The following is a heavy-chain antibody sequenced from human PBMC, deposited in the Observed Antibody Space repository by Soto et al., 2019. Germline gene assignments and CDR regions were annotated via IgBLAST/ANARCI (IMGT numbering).Heavy chain of an antibody. J-gene: IGHJ6*02. Sequence: NPSETLSLTCTVSGGSISSGXYYWSWIRQPPGKGLEWIGYIYYSGSTYYNPSLKSRVTISVDTSKNQFSLKLSSVTAADTAVYYCARVVSYYDSSGYTQYYYGMDVWGQGTTVTVSS. V-gene: IGHV4-30-4*01. CDR1: GGSISSGXYY. CDR2: IYYSGST. D-gene: IGHD3-22*01. CDR3: ARVVSYYDSSGYTQYYYGMDV.